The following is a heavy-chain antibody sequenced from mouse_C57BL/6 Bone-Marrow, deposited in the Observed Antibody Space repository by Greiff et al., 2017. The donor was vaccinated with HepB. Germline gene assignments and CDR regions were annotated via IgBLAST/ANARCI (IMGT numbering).Heavy chain of an antibody. J-gene: IGHJ1*03. V-gene: IGHV14-4*01. Sequence: VQLQQSGAELVRPGASVKLSCTASGFNIKDDYMHWVKQRPEQGLEWIGWIDPENGDTEYATKFQGKATITADTSSNTACLQLSSLTSEDTAVYYCTTCDPWYFDVWGTGTTVTVSS. CDR1: GFNIKDDY. CDR3: TTCDPWYFDV. CDR2: IDPENGDT.